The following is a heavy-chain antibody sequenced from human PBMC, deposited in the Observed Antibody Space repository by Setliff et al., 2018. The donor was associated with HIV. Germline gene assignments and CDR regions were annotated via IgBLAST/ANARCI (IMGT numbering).Heavy chain of an antibody. J-gene: IGHJ3*02. V-gene: IGHV4-4*02. D-gene: IGHD3-3*01. Sequence: SETLSLTCTVSGGSISNSLWWSWVRQPPGKGLEWIGEIYHGGGTNYNPSLKSRVTMSVDKSKNQCSLKLSSVTAADTAVYYCARRSGYYSYDAFDIWGQGTMVTVSS. CDR2: IYHGGGT. CDR1: GGSISNSLW. CDR3: ARRSGYYSYDAFDI.